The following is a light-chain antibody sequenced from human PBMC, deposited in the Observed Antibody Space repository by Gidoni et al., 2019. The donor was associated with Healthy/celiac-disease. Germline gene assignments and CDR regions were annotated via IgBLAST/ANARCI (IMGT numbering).Light chain of an antibody. CDR2: EVS. Sequence: QSALTQPASVSGSPGQSITIYCTGTSSDVGGYNYVAWYQQHPGKAPKLMIYEVSNRPSGVSNRFSGSKSGNTASLTISVLQAEDEADYYCSSYTSSSSLVFGGGTKLTVL. J-gene: IGLJ3*02. V-gene: IGLV2-14*01. CDR3: SSYTSSSSLV. CDR1: SSDVGGYNY.